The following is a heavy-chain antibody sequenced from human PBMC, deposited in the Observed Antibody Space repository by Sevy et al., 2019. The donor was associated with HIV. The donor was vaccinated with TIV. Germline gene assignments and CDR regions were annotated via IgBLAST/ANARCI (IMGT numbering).Heavy chain of an antibody. D-gene: IGHD4-17*01. J-gene: IGHJ6*02. Sequence: GGSLRLSCAASGFTFSSYAMSWVRQALGKGLEWVSAISGSGGSTYYADSVKGRFTISRDNSKNTLYLQMNSLRAEDTAVYYCAKVKDDYGDYSYYYYGMDVWGQGTTVTVSS. CDR3: AKVKDDYGDYSYYYYGMDV. V-gene: IGHV3-23*01. CDR1: GFTFSSYA. CDR2: ISGSGGST.